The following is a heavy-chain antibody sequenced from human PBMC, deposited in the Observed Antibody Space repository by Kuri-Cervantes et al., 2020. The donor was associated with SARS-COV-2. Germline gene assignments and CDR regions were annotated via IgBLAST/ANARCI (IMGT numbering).Heavy chain of an antibody. CDR2: ISAYNGNT. CDR1: GYTFTSYG. V-gene: IGHV1-18*01. J-gene: IGHJ4*02. Sequence: SVHVSFKASGYTFTSYGISWVRQAPGQGLEWMGWISAYNGNTNYAQKLQGRVTMTTDTSTSTAYMELRSLRSEDTAVYYCARGEHWNDVAGYWGQGTLVTVSS. D-gene: IGHD1-1*01. CDR3: ARGEHWNDVAGY.